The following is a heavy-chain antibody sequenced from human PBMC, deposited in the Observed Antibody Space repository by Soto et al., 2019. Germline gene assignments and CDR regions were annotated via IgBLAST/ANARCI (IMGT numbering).Heavy chain of an antibody. CDR3: ARGPLLWGDV. J-gene: IGHJ6*02. CDR1: GYTFTSYG. Sequence: ASVKVSCKASGYTFTSYGISWVRQAPGQGLEWMGWISAYNGNTKYSQKFQGRVTITRDTSASTAYMELSSLRSEDTAVYYCARGPLLWGDVWGQGTTVTVSS. D-gene: IGHD3-10*01. CDR2: ISAYNGNT. V-gene: IGHV1-18*01.